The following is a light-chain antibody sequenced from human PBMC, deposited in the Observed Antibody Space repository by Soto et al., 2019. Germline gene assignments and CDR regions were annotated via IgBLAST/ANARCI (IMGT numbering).Light chain of an antibody. CDR2: DVS. V-gene: IGLV2-14*01. CDR3: SSYTSIPALV. CDR1: SSDVGGYNS. J-gene: IGLJ1*01. Sequence: QSVLTQPASVSGSPGQSITLSCTGTSSDVGGYNSVSWYQQHPGKVPKIMIYDVSIRPSGVPDRFSGSKSGNTASLTISGLQAEDEADYYCSSYTSIPALVFGTGTKLTVL.